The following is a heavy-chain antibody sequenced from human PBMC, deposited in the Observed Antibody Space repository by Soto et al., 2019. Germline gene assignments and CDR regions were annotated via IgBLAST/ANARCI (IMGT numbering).Heavy chain of an antibody. J-gene: IGHJ4*02. D-gene: IGHD5-12*01. V-gene: IGHV1-69*08. CDR1: GGTFSSYS. CDR2: IIPILGIT. CDR3: ARDWGAYSGYDLSH. Sequence: QVQLVQSGAEVKKPGSSVKVSCKASGGTFSSYSISWVRQAPGQGLEWMGRIIPILGITNYAQKFQGRVTITAGKSTSTAHMDLRSLRSEDTAVYYCARDWGAYSGYDLSHWGQGTLVTVSS.